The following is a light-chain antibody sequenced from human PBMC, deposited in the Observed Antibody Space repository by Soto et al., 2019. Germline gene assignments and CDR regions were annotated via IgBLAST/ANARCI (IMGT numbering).Light chain of an antibody. J-gene: IGKJ1*01. Sequence: EIVMTQSPATLSVSPGERATLSCVASQSVSSNLAWYRQKPGQAPRLLIYGASTRATGIPARFSGSGSGTEFTLTISSLQSEDFAVYYCQQYNNWPSWTFGQGTKVDIK. CDR1: QSVSSN. CDR3: QQYNNWPSWT. CDR2: GAS. V-gene: IGKV3-15*01.